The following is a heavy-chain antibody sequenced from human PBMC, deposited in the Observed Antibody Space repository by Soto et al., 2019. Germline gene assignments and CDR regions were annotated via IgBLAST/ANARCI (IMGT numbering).Heavy chain of an antibody. D-gene: IGHD2-8*02. J-gene: IGHJ4*02. CDR1: GFTFSSCA. CDR2: VSHDGSLY. Sequence: QVQLVESGGGVVQPGGSLRLSCAASGFTFSSCAMHWVRQVPGKGLEWLAVVSHDGSLYPYADSVKGRFSISRDNSRKTLYLQTNSLRPEDTAVYYCVKDRSATWSFDYWGQGTVVTVSS. CDR3: VKDRSATWSFDY. V-gene: IGHV3-30*18.